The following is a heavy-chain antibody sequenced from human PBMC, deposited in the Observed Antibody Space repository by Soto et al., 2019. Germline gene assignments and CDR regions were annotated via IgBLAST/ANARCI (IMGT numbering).Heavy chain of an antibody. CDR2: IKTSAGGGAT. J-gene: IGHJ6*02. Sequence: EVQLVESAGGLVKPGGSLRLSCVASGFSFNEAWMNWVRQAPGEGLAWVGRIKTSAGGGATDSSAPVQGRFTISRDDSKNALSLPTHSLRTEDTAIFYCTTGSVEGIWGQGTTVTFSS. CDR1: GFSFNEAW. V-gene: IGHV3-15*07. D-gene: IGHD2-15*01. CDR3: TTGSVEGI.